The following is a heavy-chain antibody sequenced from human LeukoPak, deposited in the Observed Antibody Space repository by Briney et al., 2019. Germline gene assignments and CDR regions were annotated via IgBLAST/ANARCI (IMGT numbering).Heavy chain of an antibody. CDR1: GYTFTNYA. CDR2: TSVYKGHT. J-gene: IGHJ4*02. Sequence: ASVKVSCKGSGYTFTNYAISWVRQAPGQGLEWMGWTSVYKGHTNYAQKFQDRVTLTTDTSTSTTYMEVRSLRSDDTAVYYCARAPLYYDSSGPDGYWGQGTLVTVSS. CDR3: ARAPLYYDSSGPDGY. D-gene: IGHD3-22*01. V-gene: IGHV1-18*01.